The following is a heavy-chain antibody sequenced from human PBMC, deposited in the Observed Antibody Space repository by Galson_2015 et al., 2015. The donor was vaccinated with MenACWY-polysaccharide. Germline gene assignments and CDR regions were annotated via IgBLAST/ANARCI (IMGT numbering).Heavy chain of an antibody. V-gene: IGHV3-11*01. CDR1: GFTFSDYY. CDR3: AILERVYYGSGTEPWGGIYFQH. CDR2: VSSSGGSI. Sequence: SLRLSCAASGFTFSDYYMSWIRQAPGKGLEWVSYVSSSGGSIYFADSVKGRFTVSRDNAKNLLDLQMNSLRAEDTAVYYCAILERVYYGSGTEPWGGIYFQHWVQGTLVTVSS. D-gene: IGHD3-10*01. J-gene: IGHJ1*01.